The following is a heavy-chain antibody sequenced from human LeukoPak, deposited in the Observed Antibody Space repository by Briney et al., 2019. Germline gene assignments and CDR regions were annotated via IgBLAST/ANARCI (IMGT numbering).Heavy chain of an antibody. D-gene: IGHD4-11*01. CDR1: GGTFSSYA. CDR3: AREGLSGYSNYP. CDR2: IIPILGIA. Sequence: GSSVKVSCKASGGTFSSYAISWMRQAPGQGLEWMGRIIPILGIANYAQKFQGRVTITAGKSTSTAYMELSSLRSEDTAVYYCAREGLSGYSNYPWGQGTLVTVSS. J-gene: IGHJ5*02. V-gene: IGHV1-69*04.